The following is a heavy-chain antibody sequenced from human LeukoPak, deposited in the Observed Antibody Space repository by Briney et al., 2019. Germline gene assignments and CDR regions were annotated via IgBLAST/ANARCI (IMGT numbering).Heavy chain of an antibody. CDR3: GKDYWGSVDY. CDR2: LSNDGTIT. J-gene: IGHJ4*02. V-gene: IGHV3-74*01. Sequence: GGSLRLSCAASGFTFSTYWMLWVRQAPGKGLVWVSRLSNDGTITAYADFVKGRFTISRDNDKSTLYLQMNSLRVDDTAVYYCGKDYWGSVDYWGQGTLVTVSS. CDR1: GFTFSTYW. D-gene: IGHD7-27*01.